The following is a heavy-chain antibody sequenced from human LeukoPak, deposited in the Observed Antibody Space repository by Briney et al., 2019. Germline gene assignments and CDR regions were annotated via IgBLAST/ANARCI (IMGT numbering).Heavy chain of an antibody. CDR2: IIPILGIA. Sequence: ASVKVSCKASGGTFSSYTISWVRQAPGQGLEWMGRIIPILGIANYAQKFQGRVTITADKSTSTAYMELSSLRSEDTAVYYCARDADCSSTSSYNFDYWGQGTLVTVSS. J-gene: IGHJ4*02. CDR3: ARDADCSSTSSYNFDY. CDR1: GGTFSSYT. D-gene: IGHD2-2*01. V-gene: IGHV1-69*04.